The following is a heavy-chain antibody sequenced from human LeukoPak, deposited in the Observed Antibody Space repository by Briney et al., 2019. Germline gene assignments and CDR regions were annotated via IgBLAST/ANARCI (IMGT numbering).Heavy chain of an antibody. V-gene: IGHV1-18*01. Sequence: ASAKVSCKASGYTFTSYGISWVRQAPGQGLEWMGWISAYNGNTNYAQKLQGRVTMTTDTSTSTAYMELRSLRSDDTAVYYCARAPHYDILTAHAFDIWGQGTMVTVSS. J-gene: IGHJ3*02. D-gene: IGHD3-9*01. CDR1: GYTFTSYG. CDR2: ISAYNGNT. CDR3: ARAPHYDILTAHAFDI.